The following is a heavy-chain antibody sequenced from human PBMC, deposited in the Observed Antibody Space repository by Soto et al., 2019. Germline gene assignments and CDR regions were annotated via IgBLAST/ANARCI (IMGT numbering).Heavy chain of an antibody. J-gene: IGHJ6*02. CDR2: IISIFGTA. Sequence: QVQLVQSGAEVKKPGTSVKVSCKVSGGTFSSYAISWVRQAPGQGLEWMGEIISIFGTAMYAQKFQGRVTIIADESASTAYMELSSLRSDDTAVYYCARGGKERFRGSGMDVWGQGTTVTVYS. CDR1: GGTFSSYA. D-gene: IGHD1-1*01. V-gene: IGHV1-69*01. CDR3: ARGGKERFRGSGMDV.